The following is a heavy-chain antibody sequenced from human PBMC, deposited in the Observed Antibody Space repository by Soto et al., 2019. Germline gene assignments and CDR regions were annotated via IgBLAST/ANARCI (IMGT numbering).Heavy chain of an antibody. J-gene: IGHJ6*02. CDR1: GASISSGDYS. CDR2: IYHSGST. Sequence: TLALTCAVSGASISSGDYSWSCIRQPPGKGLEWIGYIYHSGSTYYNPSLKSRVTISVDRSKNQFSLKLSSVTAADTAVYYCARAGNWDYYDSSGYYSSHYYYYYGMDVWGQGTTVTVSS. D-gene: IGHD3-22*01. V-gene: IGHV4-30-2*01. CDR3: ARAGNWDYYDSSGYYSSHYYYYYGMDV.